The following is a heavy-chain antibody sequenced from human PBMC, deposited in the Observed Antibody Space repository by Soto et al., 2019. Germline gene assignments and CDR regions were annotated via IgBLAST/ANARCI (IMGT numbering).Heavy chain of an antibody. Sequence: SETLSLTCTVSGGSISSYYWSWIRQPAGKGLEWIGRIYTSGSTNYNPSLKSRVTMSVDTSKNQFSLKLSSVTAADTAVYYCARVMWFGELYYGMDVWGQGTTVTVSS. CDR3: ARVMWFGELYYGMDV. CDR1: GGSISSYY. CDR2: IYTSGST. V-gene: IGHV4-4*07. J-gene: IGHJ6*02. D-gene: IGHD3-10*01.